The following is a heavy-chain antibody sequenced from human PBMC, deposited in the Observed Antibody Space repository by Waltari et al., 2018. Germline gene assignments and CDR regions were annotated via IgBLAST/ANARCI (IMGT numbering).Heavy chain of an antibody. D-gene: IGHD3-3*01. CDR3: ARRGRPGYDFWNTLNNYIDP. CDR1: GGSIYNNTHY. Sequence: QLQLQESGPRLVKPPATLSPTCNVSGGSIYNNTHYWAWIRPPPGKALEGIARIYYTGSTDGNRARGSRATLSVDTSKNQFSLNLSAVTAADTAVYFCARRGRPGYDFWNTLNNYIDPWGQGTLVTVS. V-gene: IGHV4-39*01. J-gene: IGHJ5*02. CDR2: IYYTGST.